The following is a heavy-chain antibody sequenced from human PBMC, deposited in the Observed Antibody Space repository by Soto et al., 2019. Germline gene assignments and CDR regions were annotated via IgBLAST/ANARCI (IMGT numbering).Heavy chain of an antibody. J-gene: IGHJ5*02. D-gene: IGHD3-22*01. V-gene: IGHV4-34*01. CDR1: GGSFSGYY. Sequence: PSETLSLTCAVYGGSFSGYYWSWIRQPPGKGLEWIGEINHSGSTNYNPSLKSRVTISVDTSKNQFSLKLSSVTAADTAVYYCARGLTMIVGGVRWFDPWGQGTLVTVSS. CDR3: ARGLTMIVGGVRWFDP. CDR2: INHSGST.